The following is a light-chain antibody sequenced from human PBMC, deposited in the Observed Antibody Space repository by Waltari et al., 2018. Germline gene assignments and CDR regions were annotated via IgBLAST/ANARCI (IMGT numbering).Light chain of an antibody. CDR1: QGINNY. CDR2: AAS. CDR3: QQLNSYPQT. Sequence: DVQLTQSPSFLSASVGDRVTVTCRASQGINNYVAWYQQKAGKAPKLLIYAASLLYSGVPSRFTGSGARTVFTLTISSLQPEDFATYYCQQLNSYPQTFGGGTKVEIK. V-gene: IGKV1-9*01. J-gene: IGKJ4*01.